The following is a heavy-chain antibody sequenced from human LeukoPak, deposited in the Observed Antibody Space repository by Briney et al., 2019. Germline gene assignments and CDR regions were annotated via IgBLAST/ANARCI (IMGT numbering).Heavy chain of an antibody. Sequence: KPSETLSLTCAVSGGSISSYYWSWIRRPPGEGLEWIGYIYYSGSTNYNPSLKSRVTISVDTSKNQFSLKLSSVTAADTAVYYCARYRPDYYFDYWGQGTLVTVSS. CDR3: ARYRPDYYFDY. J-gene: IGHJ4*02. V-gene: IGHV4-59*08. CDR1: GGSISSYY. CDR2: IYYSGST.